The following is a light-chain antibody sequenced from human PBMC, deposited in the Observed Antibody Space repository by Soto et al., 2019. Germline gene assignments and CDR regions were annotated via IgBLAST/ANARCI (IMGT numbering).Light chain of an antibody. CDR3: CSYAGTRTSWV. J-gene: IGLJ1*01. CDR1: SSDVGTFNL. CDR2: EGT. Sequence: QSALTQPASVSGFLGQSITMSCTGSSSDVGTFNLVSWFQQHPGKAPKLLIFEGTKRPSGVSDRFSGSKSGNTASLTISGLQAEDGADYHCCSYAGTRTSWVFGTGTKLTVL. V-gene: IGLV2-23*01.